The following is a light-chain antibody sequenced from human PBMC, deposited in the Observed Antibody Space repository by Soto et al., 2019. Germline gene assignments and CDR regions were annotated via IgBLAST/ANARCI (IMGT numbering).Light chain of an antibody. J-gene: IGKJ4*01. CDR1: QSVSKY. CDR3: QQRSHWPQIT. Sequence: EIVLTQSPATLSLSPGERATLSCRASQSVSKYLAWYQQKPGQAPRLLIHDASNRATGIPARFRGSGSGTDFTRTTSSLEPEDCGVYYCQQRSHWPQITFGGGTKVEIK. V-gene: IGKV3-11*01. CDR2: DAS.